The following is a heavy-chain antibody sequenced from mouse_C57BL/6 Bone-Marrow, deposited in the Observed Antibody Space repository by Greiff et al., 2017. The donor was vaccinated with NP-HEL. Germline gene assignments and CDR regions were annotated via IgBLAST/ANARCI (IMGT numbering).Heavy chain of an antibody. CDR3: VRQGRLRWYFDV. CDR1: GFSFTTYA. Sequence: EVKLVESGGGLVQPKGSLKLSCAASGFSFTTYAMNWVRQAPGKGLEWVARIRSKSNNYATYYADSVKDRFTISRDDSESMLYLQMNNLKTEDTAMYYCVRQGRLRWYFDVWGTGTTVTVSS. CDR2: IRSKSNNYAT. J-gene: IGHJ1*03. D-gene: IGHD2-4*01. V-gene: IGHV10-1*01.